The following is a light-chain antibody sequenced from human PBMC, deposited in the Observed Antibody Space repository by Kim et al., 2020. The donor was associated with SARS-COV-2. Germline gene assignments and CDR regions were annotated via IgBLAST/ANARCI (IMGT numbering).Light chain of an antibody. CDR3: AAWDDSLGGLWV. J-gene: IGLJ3*02. CDR2: NDN. Sequence: QSVLTQPPSASKTPGQSVTISCSGSRSNVGANSVTWYQQLPGTAPKLLIYNDNQRPSGVHDRFSGSKSGTSASLAISGLQSDDEADYYCAAWDDSLGGLWVFGGGTQLTVL. CDR1: RSNVGANS. V-gene: IGLV1-44*01.